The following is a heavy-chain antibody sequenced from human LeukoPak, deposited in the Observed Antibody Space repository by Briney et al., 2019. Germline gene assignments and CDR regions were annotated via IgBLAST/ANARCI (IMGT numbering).Heavy chain of an antibody. CDR2: TYYRSKWYN. CDR3: ARDPTYYYDSSGYYYGWFDP. D-gene: IGHD3-22*01. J-gene: IGHJ5*02. V-gene: IGHV6-1*01. CDR1: GDSVSSNSSA. Sequence: SQTLSLTCAISGDSVSSNSSAWHWIRQSPSRGLEWLGRTYYRSKWYNDYAVSVKSRITINPDTSKNQFSLQLNSVTPEDTAVYYCARDPTYYYDSSGYYYGWFDPWGQGTLVTVSS.